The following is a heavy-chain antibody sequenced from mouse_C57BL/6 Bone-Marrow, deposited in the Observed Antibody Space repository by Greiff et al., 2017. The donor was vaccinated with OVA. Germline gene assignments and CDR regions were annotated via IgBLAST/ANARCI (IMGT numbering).Heavy chain of an antibody. CDR1: GYAFSSYW. D-gene: IGHD2-2*01. J-gene: IGHJ3*01. Sequence: VQLQQSGAELVKPGASVKISCKASGYAFSSYWMNWVKQRPGKGLEWIGQIYPGDGDTNYNGKFKGKATLTADKSSSTAYMQLSSLTSEDSAVYFCARQGVTTREGFAYWGQGTLVTVSA. CDR2: IYPGDGDT. V-gene: IGHV1-80*01. CDR3: ARQGVTTREGFAY.